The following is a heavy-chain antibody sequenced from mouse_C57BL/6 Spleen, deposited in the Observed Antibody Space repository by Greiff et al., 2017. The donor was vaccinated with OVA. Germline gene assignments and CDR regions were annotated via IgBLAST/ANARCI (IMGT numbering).Heavy chain of an antibody. Sequence: QVQLQQSGAELVRPGASVTLSCKASGYTFTDYEMHWVKQTPVHGLEWIGAIDPETGGTAYNQKFKGKAILTADKSSSTAYMELRSLTSEDSAVYYCTIRPGSSSFADWGKGTLVTVSA. CDR2: IDPETGGT. V-gene: IGHV1-15*01. CDR1: GYTFTDYE. CDR3: TIRPGSSSFAD. D-gene: IGHD1-1*01. J-gene: IGHJ3*01.